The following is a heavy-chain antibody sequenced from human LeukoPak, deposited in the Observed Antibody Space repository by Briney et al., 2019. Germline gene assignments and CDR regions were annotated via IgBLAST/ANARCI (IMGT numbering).Heavy chain of an antibody. D-gene: IGHD3-10*01. J-gene: IGHJ4*02. V-gene: IGHV3-20*04. CDR3: ARKIYYYGSGSSSFDY. Sequence: GGSLRLSCAASGFTFDDYGMSWVRQAPGKGLEWVSGINWNGGSTGYADSVKGRFTISRDNAKNSLYLQMNSLRAEDTALYYCARKIYYYGSGSSSFDYWGQGTLVTVSS. CDR1: GFTFDDYG. CDR2: INWNGGST.